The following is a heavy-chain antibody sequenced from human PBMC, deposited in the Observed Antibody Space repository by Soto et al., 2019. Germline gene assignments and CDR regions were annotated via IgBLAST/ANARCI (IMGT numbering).Heavy chain of an antibody. CDR3: ARDDSTTQKGVYYYYGMDV. Sequence: GSLRLSCTASGFIFSNYEMNWVRQAPGKGLEWLSYVSKSGTTTYYADSVKGRFTISRDNAKNSLYLQMNSLRAEDTAVYYCARDDSTTQKGVYYYYGMDVWGQGTTVTVSS. D-gene: IGHD1-1*01. CDR1: GFIFSNYE. CDR2: VSKSGTTT. V-gene: IGHV3-48*03. J-gene: IGHJ6*02.